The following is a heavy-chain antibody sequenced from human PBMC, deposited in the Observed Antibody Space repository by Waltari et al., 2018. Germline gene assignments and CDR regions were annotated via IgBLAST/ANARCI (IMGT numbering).Heavy chain of an antibody. Sequence: EVQLVESGGGLVKPGGSLRLSCAASGFTFSSYSMNWVRQAPGKGLEWVSSISSSSSYIYYADSVKGRFTSSRDNAKNSLYLQMNSLRAEDTAVYYCARGTAAATYYYYGMDVWGQGTTVTVSS. CDR1: GFTFSSYS. V-gene: IGHV3-21*01. CDR2: ISSSSSYI. CDR3: ARGTAAATYYYYGMDV. D-gene: IGHD6-13*01. J-gene: IGHJ6*02.